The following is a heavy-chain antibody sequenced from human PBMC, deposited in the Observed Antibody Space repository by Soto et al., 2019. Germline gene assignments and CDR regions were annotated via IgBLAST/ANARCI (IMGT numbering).Heavy chain of an antibody. CDR2: IIPIFGTA. CDR3: ARDSSGYYLEYYFDY. J-gene: IGHJ4*02. Sequence: SVKVSCKASGGTFSSYAISWVRQAPGQGLEWMGGIIPIFGTANYAQKFQGRVTITADKSTSTAYMELSSLRSEDTAVYYCARDSSGYYLEYYFDYWGQGTLVTVSS. V-gene: IGHV1-69*06. D-gene: IGHD3-22*01. CDR1: GGTFSSYA.